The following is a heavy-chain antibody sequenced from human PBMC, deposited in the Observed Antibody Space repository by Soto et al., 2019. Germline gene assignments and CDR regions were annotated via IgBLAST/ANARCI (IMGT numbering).Heavy chain of an antibody. CDR2: IIGSGGST. J-gene: IGHJ4*02. Sequence: GGSLRLSCAASGFTFSNYAMSWVRQAPGKGLEWVSGIIGSGGSTYYADSVRGRFTISRDNSKNTLYLQMNSLRVEDTGVYYCAKFSCSSTSCYKGLEYWGQGTLVTVSS. D-gene: IGHD2-2*02. V-gene: IGHV3-23*01. CDR3: AKFSCSSTSCYKGLEY. CDR1: GFTFSNYA.